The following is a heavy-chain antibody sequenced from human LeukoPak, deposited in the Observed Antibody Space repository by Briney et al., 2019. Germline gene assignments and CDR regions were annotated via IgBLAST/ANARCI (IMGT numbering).Heavy chain of an antibody. V-gene: IGHV1-18*01. J-gene: IGHJ5*02. CDR1: GYTFTSYG. CDR3: ARDGSSWYPSTNWFDP. Sequence: GASVKVSCKASGYTFTSYGISWVRQAPGQGLEWMGWISAYNGNTNYAQKLQGRVTMTTDTSTSTAYMELRSLRSDDTAVYYCARDGSSWYPSTNWFDPWGQGTLVTVSS. CDR2: ISAYNGNT. D-gene: IGHD6-13*01.